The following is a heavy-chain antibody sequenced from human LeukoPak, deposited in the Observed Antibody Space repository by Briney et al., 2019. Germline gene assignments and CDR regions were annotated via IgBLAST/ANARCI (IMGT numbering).Heavy chain of an antibody. D-gene: IGHD5-12*01. J-gene: IGHJ5*02. CDR2: IIPIFGTA. Sequence: ASVKVSCKASGGTFISYAISWVRQAPGQGLEWMGGIIPIFGTANYAQKFQGRVTITTDESTSTAYMELSSLRSEDTAVYYCARVVVATMGWFDPWGQGTLVTVSS. V-gene: IGHV1-69*05. CDR3: ARVVVATMGWFDP. CDR1: GGTFISYA.